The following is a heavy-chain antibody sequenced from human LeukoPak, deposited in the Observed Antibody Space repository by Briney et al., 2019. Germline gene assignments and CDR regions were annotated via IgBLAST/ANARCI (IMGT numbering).Heavy chain of an antibody. D-gene: IGHD3-22*01. Sequence: SQTLSLTCTVSGGSISSGGYYWSWIRQHPGKGLEWIGYIYYSGSTYYNPSLKSRVTISVDTSKNQFSLKLSSVTAADTAVYYCARGITMIVVVTTNWLDPWGQGTLVTVSS. CDR1: GGSISSGGYY. CDR3: ARGITMIVVVTTNWLDP. J-gene: IGHJ5*02. V-gene: IGHV4-31*03. CDR2: IYYSGST.